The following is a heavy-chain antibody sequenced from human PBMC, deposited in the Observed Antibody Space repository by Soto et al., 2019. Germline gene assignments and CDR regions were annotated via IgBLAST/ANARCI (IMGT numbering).Heavy chain of an antibody. Sequence: GGSLRLSCAASGFTFSSYSMNWVRQAPGKGLEWVSSISSSSSYIYYADSVKGRFTISRDNAKNSLFLQMNSLRAEDTAVYYCARAPRREDSSSWYFYYYYMDVWGKGTTVTVSS. D-gene: IGHD6-13*01. V-gene: IGHV3-21*01. CDR2: ISSSSSYI. CDR1: GFTFSSYS. CDR3: ARAPRREDSSSWYFYYYYMDV. J-gene: IGHJ6*03.